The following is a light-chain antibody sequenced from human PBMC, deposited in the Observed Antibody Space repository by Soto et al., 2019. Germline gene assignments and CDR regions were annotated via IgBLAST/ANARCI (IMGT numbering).Light chain of an antibody. CDR1: QIVRTK. J-gene: IGKJ5*01. V-gene: IGKV3-15*01. CDR2: GAS. CDR3: RQHNSRAPIT. Sequence: EIVMTQSPGTLSVSPGYGSTLFCRASQIVRTKLAWYQHRACQAPRLLMYGASARATGLPDEWSGSGAGTEDSLTIISRLADDVAVDYYRQHNSRAPITFGQGTRLEIK.